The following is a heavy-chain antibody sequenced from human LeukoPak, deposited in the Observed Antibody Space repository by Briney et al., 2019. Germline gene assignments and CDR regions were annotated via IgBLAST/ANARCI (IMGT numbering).Heavy chain of an antibody. J-gene: IGHJ6*03. Sequence: GGSLRLSCAASGFTFTSYSMNWVRQAPGKGLEWVSSISSTGTYIYYAHSVKGRFTISRDNAKNSLYLQMNSLRAEDTAVYYCARDESSSWVRVLDYYYMDVWGKGTTVTVSS. CDR3: ARDESSSWVRVLDYYYMDV. V-gene: IGHV3-21*01. CDR2: ISSTGTYI. D-gene: IGHD6-13*01. CDR1: GFTFTSYS.